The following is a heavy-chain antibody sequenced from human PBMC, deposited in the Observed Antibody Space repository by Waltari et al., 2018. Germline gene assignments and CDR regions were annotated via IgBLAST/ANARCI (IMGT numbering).Heavy chain of an antibody. Sequence: QLQLQESGPGLVKPSETLSLTCTVSGGSISSSSYYWGWIRQPPGKGLEWIGSIYYSGSTYYNPSLKSRVTISVDTSKNQFSLKLSSVTAADTAVYYCARTARYYYDSSGYPYYFDYWGQGTLVTVSS. V-gene: IGHV4-39*01. J-gene: IGHJ4*02. CDR1: GGSISSSSYY. CDR2: IYYSGST. D-gene: IGHD3-22*01. CDR3: ARTARYYYDSSGYPYYFDY.